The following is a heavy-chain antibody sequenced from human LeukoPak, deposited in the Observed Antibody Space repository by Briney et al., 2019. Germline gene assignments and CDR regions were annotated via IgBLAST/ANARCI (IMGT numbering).Heavy chain of an antibody. CDR1: GFSFTDYP. D-gene: IGHD3-9*01. CDR3: ATDKRYAFDYWGQGILVTVSSGMDV. J-gene: IGHJ6*02. Sequence: PGGSLRLSCATSGFSFTDYPMNWVRQAPGKGLEWISKIRTTAEGAKYAYYADSVKGRVTISRDDGKNTLYLHMNSLRDDDTAVYYCATDKRYAFDYWGQGILVTVSSGMDVWGQGTTVTVSS. CDR2: IRTTAEGAKYA. V-gene: IGHV3-48*02.